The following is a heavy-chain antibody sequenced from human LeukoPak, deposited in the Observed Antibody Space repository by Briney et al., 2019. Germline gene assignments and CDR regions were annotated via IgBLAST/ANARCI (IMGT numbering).Heavy chain of an antibody. V-gene: IGHV4-34*01. CDR3: ARATYDSSGNAFDI. Sequence: PSETLSLTCAVYGGSFSGYYWSWIRQPPGKGLEWIGEINHSGSTNYNPSLKSRVTISVDTSKNQFSLKLGSVTAADTAVYYCARATYDSSGNAFDIWGQGTMVTVSS. CDR1: GGSFSGYY. CDR2: INHSGST. J-gene: IGHJ3*02. D-gene: IGHD3-22*01.